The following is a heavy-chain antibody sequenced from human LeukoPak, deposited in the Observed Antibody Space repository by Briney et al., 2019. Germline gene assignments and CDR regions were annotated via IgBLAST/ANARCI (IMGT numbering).Heavy chain of an antibody. V-gene: IGHV1-2*02. J-gene: IGHJ5*02. CDR3: ARHSSNWFDP. CDR2: IHPNNGET. Sequence: ASVKVSCKASGYTFTGNHMHWVRQAPGQGLEWMGWIHPNNGETNYAQKFRGRVTMTTDTSITTAYMELRGLTSDDTAMYYCARHSSNWFDPWGQGTLVTVSS. CDR1: GYTFTGNH.